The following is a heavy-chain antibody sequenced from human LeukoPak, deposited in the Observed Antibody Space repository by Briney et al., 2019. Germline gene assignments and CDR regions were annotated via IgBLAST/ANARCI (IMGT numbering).Heavy chain of an antibody. CDR1: GGSFSGYY. D-gene: IGHD6-13*01. V-gene: IGHV4-34*01. Sequence: SETLSLTCAVYGGSFSGYYWSWIRQPPGKGLEWIGEINHSGSTNYNPSLKSRVTISVDTSKNQFSLKLSSVTAADTAVYYCARDEGGIAAAGYYYNYGMDVWGQGNTVTVSS. CDR3: ARDEGGIAAAGYYYNYGMDV. J-gene: IGHJ6*02. CDR2: INHSGST.